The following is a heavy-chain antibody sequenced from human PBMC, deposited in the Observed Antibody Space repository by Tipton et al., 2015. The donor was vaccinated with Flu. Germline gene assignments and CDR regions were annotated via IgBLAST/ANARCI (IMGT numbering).Heavy chain of an antibody. CDR2: IAYTGST. CDR1: GGSIITNTYY. D-gene: IGHD2-2*01. Sequence: TLSLTCTVSGGSIITNTYYWAWIRQSPGEGLEWIGGIAYTGSTYQNPSLTSRVTMSVDTSKNQFSLNLSSVTAADTAIYYCARLYQLLSWVDPWGQGILVTVSS. CDR3: ARLYQLLSWVDP. V-gene: IGHV4-39*01. J-gene: IGHJ5*02.